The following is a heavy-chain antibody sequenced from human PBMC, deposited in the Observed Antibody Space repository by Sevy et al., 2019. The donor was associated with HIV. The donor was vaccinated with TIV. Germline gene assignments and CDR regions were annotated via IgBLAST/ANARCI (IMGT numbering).Heavy chain of an antibody. D-gene: IGHD2-21*01. V-gene: IGHV3-7*01. Sequence: GGSLRLSCAASGFTFSSHWMNWVRQAPGKGLEWVANINQAGNGGSYVDSVKGRFTVSRDNAKNSLYLQMDSLRAEDTAVYYCARPYCGGDCYRAYYFDYWGQGTLVTVSS. CDR1: GFTFSSHW. J-gene: IGHJ4*02. CDR3: ARPYCGGDCYRAYYFDY. CDR2: INQAGNGG.